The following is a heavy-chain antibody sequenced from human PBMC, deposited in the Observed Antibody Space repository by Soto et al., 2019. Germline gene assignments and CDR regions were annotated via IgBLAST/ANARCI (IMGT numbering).Heavy chain of an antibody. CDR1: GYTFTGYY. CDR2: INPNSGGT. V-gene: IGHV1-2*02. CDR3: ASGGNVDIVATGLDY. D-gene: IGHD5-12*01. Sequence: QVKLVQSGAEVKKPGASVKVSCKASGYTFTGYYMHWVRQAPGQGLEWMGWINPNSGGTNYAQKFQGRVTMTRDPSISTAYMELSRLRSDDTAVYYCASGGNVDIVATGLDYWGQGTLVTVSS. J-gene: IGHJ4*02.